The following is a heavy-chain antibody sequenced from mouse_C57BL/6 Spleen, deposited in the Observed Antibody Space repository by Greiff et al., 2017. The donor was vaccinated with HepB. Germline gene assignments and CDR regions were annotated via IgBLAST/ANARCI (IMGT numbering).Heavy chain of an antibody. J-gene: IGHJ4*01. D-gene: IGHD2-4*01. CDR1: GFNIKNTY. V-gene: IGHV14-3*01. CDR2: IDPANGNT. CDR3: ARNDYDDFYAMDY. Sequence: EVQLKESVAELVRPGASVKLSCTASGFNIKNTYMHWVKQRPEQGLEWIGRIDPANGNTKYAPKFQGKATITADTSSNTAYLQLSSLTSEDTAIYYCARNDYDDFYAMDYWGQGTSVTVSS.